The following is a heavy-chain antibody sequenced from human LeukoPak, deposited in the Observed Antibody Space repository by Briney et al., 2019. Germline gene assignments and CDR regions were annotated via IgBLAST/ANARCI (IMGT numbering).Heavy chain of an antibody. CDR3: ARDNDYYDSSGPTDY. Sequence: ASVKVSCKASGYTFTGYYMHWVRQAPGQGLEWMGWINPNSGGTNYAQKFQGRVTMTRDTSISTAYMELSRLRSDDTAVYYCARDNDYYDSSGPTDYWGQGTLVTVSS. CDR1: GYTFTGYY. V-gene: IGHV1-2*02. J-gene: IGHJ4*02. D-gene: IGHD3-22*01. CDR2: INPNSGGT.